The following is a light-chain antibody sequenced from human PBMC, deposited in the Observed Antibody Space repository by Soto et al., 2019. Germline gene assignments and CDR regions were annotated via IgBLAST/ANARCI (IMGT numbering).Light chain of an antibody. CDR2: AAS. V-gene: IGKV1-39*01. Sequence: DIQMTQSPSSLSASVGDRVTITCRAGQSISSYLNWYQQKPGKAPKLLIYAASSLQSGAPSRFSGSGSGTDFTLTISSLQPEDFATYYCQQSYSTPLTFGGGTKVDI. J-gene: IGKJ4*01. CDR3: QQSYSTPLT. CDR1: QSISSY.